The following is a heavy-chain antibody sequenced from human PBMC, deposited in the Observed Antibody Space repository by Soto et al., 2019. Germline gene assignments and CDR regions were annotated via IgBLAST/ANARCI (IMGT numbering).Heavy chain of an antibody. Sequence: EVQLAESGGGLVQPGGSLRLSCAASGFTFSPYWMHWVRQAPGKGLVWVSRINPDGSSTNYADSVKGRFTISRDNAKNTLYLQMNSLRAEDTAVCYCGRGGSNSPNGMDVWGQGTTVTVSS. CDR3: GRGGSNSPNGMDV. V-gene: IGHV3-74*01. J-gene: IGHJ6*02. CDR2: INPDGSST. D-gene: IGHD4-4*01. CDR1: GFTFSPYW.